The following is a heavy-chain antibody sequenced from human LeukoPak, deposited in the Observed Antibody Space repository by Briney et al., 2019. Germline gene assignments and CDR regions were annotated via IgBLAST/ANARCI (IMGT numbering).Heavy chain of an antibody. J-gene: IGHJ3*02. CDR1: GYSINSAYY. CDR3: ARNMTTIRGGGFDI. Sequence: SETLSLTCAVSGYSINSAYYWGWIRQPPGKGLEGIGSIYHSGSTYYNPSLKSRVSIPVDTSKNQFSLKLNSVTAADTAVYYCARNMTTIRGGGFDIWGQGTMVTVSS. D-gene: IGHD4-11*01. V-gene: IGHV4-38-2*01. CDR2: IYHSGST.